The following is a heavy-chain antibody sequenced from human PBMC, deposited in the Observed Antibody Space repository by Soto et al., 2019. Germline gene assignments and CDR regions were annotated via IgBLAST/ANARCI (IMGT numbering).Heavy chain of an antibody. CDR2: IYYSGST. D-gene: IGHD3-3*01. J-gene: IGHJ6*02. V-gene: IGHV4-31*03. CDR3: ARDPYYDFWSGSPRVSYYVMDV. Sequence: SETLSLTCPVSGGSISSGGYYWSWIRQHPGKGLEWIGYIYYSGSTYYNPSLKSRVTISVDTSKNQFSLKLSSVTAADTAVYYCARDPYYDFWSGSPRVSYYVMDVWGQGTTVNVSS. CDR1: GGSISSGGYY.